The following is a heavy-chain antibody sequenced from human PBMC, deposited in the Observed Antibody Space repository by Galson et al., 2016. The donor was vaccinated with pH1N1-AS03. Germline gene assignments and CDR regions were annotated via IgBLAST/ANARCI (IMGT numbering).Heavy chain of an antibody. D-gene: IGHD3-3*01. V-gene: IGHV4-38-2*01. J-gene: IGHJ4*02. CDR1: GYSISSGYY. CDR3: ARFEWSDSYCDY. CDR2: IYHTGRT. Sequence: SETLSLTCDVSGYSISSGYYWGWIRQAPGKALEYIGNIYHTGRTYYNLSLTSRVTISRDTSKNQLSLKVRSVTAADTAVYYCARFEWSDSYCDYWGQGMLVTVSS.